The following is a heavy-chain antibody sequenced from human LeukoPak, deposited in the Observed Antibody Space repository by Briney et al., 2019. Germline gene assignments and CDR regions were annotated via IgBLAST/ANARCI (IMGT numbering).Heavy chain of an antibody. CDR2: ISAYNGNT. V-gene: IGHV1-18*01. Sequence: ASVKVSCKASGYTFTSYGISWVRQAPGQGLEWMGWISAYNGNTNYAQKLQGRVTMTTDTSTSTAYMELRSLRSDDTAVYYCARWLVVVAATHYFDYWGQGILVTVSS. D-gene: IGHD2-15*01. CDR3: ARWLVVVAATHYFDY. J-gene: IGHJ4*02. CDR1: GYTFTSYG.